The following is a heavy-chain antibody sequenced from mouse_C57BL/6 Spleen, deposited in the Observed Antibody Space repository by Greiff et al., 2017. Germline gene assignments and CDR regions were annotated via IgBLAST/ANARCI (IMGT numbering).Heavy chain of an antibody. CDR3: ARHNYYSSSYVYYFDY. CDR2: ISSGGSYT. D-gene: IGHD1-1*01. CDR1: GFTFSSYG. J-gene: IGHJ2*01. V-gene: IGHV5-6*02. Sequence: DVKLVESGGDLVKPGGSLKLSCAASGFTFSSYGMSWVRQTPDKRLEWVATISSGGSYTYYPDSVKGRFTISRDNAKNTLYLQMSSLKSEDTAMYYCARHNYYSSSYVYYFDYWGQGTTLTVSS.